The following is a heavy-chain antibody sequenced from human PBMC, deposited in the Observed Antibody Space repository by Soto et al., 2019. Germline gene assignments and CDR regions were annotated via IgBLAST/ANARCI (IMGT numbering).Heavy chain of an antibody. CDR1: GGSISSGGYY. CDR2: IYYTGNT. V-gene: IGHV4-31*03. Sequence: SETLSLTCTVSGGSISSGGYYWSWIRQHPEKGLEWIGYIYYTGNTYYNAPLKSRVTISVDTSNNQFSLKLTSVTAADTAVYFCARARYYDWCFDLWGLGTPVTDSS. J-gene: IGHJ4*02. D-gene: IGHD3-9*01. CDR3: ARARYYDWCFDL.